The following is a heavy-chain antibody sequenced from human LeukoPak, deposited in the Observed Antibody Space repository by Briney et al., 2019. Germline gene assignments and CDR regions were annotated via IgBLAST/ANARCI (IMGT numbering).Heavy chain of an antibody. J-gene: IGHJ6*04. Sequence: GASVKVSCKASGYTFTSYGISWVRQAPGQGLEWMGWISAYNGNTNYAQKLQGRVTMTTDTSTSTAYMELRSLRSDDTAVYYCARESGMVRGPLYYGMDVWGKGTTVTVSS. CDR1: GYTFTSYG. CDR3: ARESGMVRGPLYYGMDV. V-gene: IGHV1-18*04. D-gene: IGHD3-10*01. CDR2: ISAYNGNT.